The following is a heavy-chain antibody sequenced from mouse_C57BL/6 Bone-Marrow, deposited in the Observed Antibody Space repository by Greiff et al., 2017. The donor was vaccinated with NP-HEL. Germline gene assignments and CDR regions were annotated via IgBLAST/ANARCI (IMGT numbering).Heavy chain of an antibody. CDR3: ARERRLLQYDYFDY. CDR1: GYSFTSYY. V-gene: IGHV1-66*01. D-gene: IGHD1-1*01. Sequence: QVQLQQSGPELVKPGASVKISCKASGYSFTSYYIHWVKQRPGQGLEWIGWIYPGSGNTKYNEKFKGKATLTADTSSSTAYMQLSSLTSEDSAVYYCARERRLLQYDYFDYWGQGTTLTVSS. J-gene: IGHJ2*01. CDR2: IYPGSGNT.